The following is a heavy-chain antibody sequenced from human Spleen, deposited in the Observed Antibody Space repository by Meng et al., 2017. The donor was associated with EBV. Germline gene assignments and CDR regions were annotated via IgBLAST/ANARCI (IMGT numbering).Heavy chain of an antibody. J-gene: IGHJ4*02. CDR1: GDSISGGGNY. CDR2: IYFSGST. CDR3: AGRDHAPLY. V-gene: IGHV4-30-4*01. D-gene: IGHD1-14*01. Sequence: VELEEAGPGLGKPSQTLSLTCAVSGDSISGGGNYWSWIRQPPGKGLEWPGYIYFSGSTYYNPSLRSRITISLDTSDNHFSLKLTSVTAADTAVYYCAGRDHAPLYWGQGALVTVSS.